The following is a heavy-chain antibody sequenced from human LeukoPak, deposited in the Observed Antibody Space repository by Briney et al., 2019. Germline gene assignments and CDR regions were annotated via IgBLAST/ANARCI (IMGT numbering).Heavy chain of an antibody. J-gene: IGHJ4*02. Sequence: GGSLRLSCAASGFTFSNNWMTWVRQAPGKGLEWVASVKKDVSEMYYVDSVKGRSTISRANAKNSLYLQMNSLRVEDTAVYYCARGPPYGSRSDYFDYWGQGTLVTVSS. CDR1: GFTFSNNW. V-gene: IGHV3-7*01. CDR3: ARGPPYGSRSDYFDY. D-gene: IGHD3-10*01. CDR2: VKKDVSEM.